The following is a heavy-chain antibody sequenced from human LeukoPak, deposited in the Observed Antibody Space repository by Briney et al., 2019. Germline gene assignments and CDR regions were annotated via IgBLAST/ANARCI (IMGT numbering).Heavy chain of an antibody. D-gene: IGHD1-26*01. CDR3: ARRVWATTISRDAFDI. CDR2: IHYSGST. J-gene: IGHJ3*02. Sequence: SETLSLTCTVSGGSISSSSYYWGWIRQPPGKGLEWIGHIHYSGSTNYNPSLKSRVAISVDTSKNQFSLKLSSVTAADTAVYYCARRVWATTISRDAFDIWGQGTMVTVSS. CDR1: GGSISSSSYY. V-gene: IGHV4-61*05.